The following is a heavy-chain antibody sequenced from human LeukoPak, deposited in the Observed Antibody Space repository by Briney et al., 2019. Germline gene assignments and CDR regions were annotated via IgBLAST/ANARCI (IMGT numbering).Heavy chain of an antibody. CDR3: ARVLNQVTTFGSSGYYDSGAFDV. Sequence: PGGSLRLSYAASEFTLNTYSVNWVRQAPGKGLEWLASIRGRSSTTYYADSVKGRFTISSDNAKNALYLQMNSLRAEDTAVYYCARVLNQVTTFGSSGYYDSGAFDVWGQGTMVTVSS. D-gene: IGHD3-22*01. CDR1: EFTLNTYS. V-gene: IGHV3-48*04. CDR2: IRGRSSTT. J-gene: IGHJ3*01.